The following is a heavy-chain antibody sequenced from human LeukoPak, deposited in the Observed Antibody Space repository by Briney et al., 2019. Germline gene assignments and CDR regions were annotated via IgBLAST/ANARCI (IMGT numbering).Heavy chain of an antibody. CDR3: ARETGTMVRGDMYNWFDP. Sequence: GGSLRLSCAASGFTVSSNYMSWVRQAPGKGLKWVSVIYSGGSTYYADSVKGRFTISRDNSKNTLYLQMNSLRAEDTAVYYCARETGTMVRGDMYNWFDPWGQGTLVTVSS. CDR2: IYSGGST. D-gene: IGHD3-10*01. V-gene: IGHV3-53*01. J-gene: IGHJ5*02. CDR1: GFTVSSNY.